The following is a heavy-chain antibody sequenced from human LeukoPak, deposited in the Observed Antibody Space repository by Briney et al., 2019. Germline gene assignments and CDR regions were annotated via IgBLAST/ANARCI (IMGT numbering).Heavy chain of an antibody. CDR3: ARETGSAVGSTDFDY. CDR2: ISYDGSNK. CDR1: GFTSSSYA. J-gene: IGHJ4*02. V-gene: IGHV3-30-3*01. Sequence: PGGSLRLSYAASGFTSSSYAIHWVRQAPGKGLEWVAVISYDGSNKYYADSVKGRFTISRDNSKNTLYLQMNSLRAEDTAVYYCARETGSAVGSTDFDYWGQGSLVTVST. D-gene: IGHD4-17*01.